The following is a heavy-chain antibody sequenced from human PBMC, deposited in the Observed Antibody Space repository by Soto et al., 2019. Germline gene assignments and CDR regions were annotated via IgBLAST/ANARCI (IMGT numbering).Heavy chain of an antibody. V-gene: IGHV3-53*01. D-gene: IGHD1-26*01. CDR1: GFTVSSNY. Sequence: PGGSLRLSCAASGFTVSSNYMSWVRQAPGKGLEWVSVIYSGGSTYYADSVKGRFTISRDNSKNTLYLQMNSLRAEDTAVYYCARDLGGSYYYYGMDVWGQGTTVTVS. J-gene: IGHJ6*02. CDR3: ARDLGGSYYYYGMDV. CDR2: IYSGGST.